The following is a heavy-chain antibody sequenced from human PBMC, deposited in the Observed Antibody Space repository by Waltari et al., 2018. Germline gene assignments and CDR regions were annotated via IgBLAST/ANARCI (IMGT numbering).Heavy chain of an antibody. CDR3: ARAYYDILTGYYSNAFDI. Sequence: VQLVQSGAEVKKPGESLKISCKGSGYSFTSYWIGWVRQMPGKGLEWMGWINPNSGGTNYAQKFQGRVTMTRDTSISTAYMELSRLRSDDTAVYYCARAYYDILTGYYSNAFDIWGQGTMVTVSS. D-gene: IGHD3-9*01. CDR2: INPNSGGT. CDR1: GYSFTSYW. V-gene: IGHV1-2*02. J-gene: IGHJ3*02.